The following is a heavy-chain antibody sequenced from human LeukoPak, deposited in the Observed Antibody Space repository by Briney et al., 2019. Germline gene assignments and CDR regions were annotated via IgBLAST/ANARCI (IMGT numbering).Heavy chain of an antibody. J-gene: IGHJ4*02. CDR2: ISYSGST. CDR3: AYGFDY. D-gene: IGHD3-10*01. V-gene: IGHV4-59*08. Sequence: SETLSLTCTVSGGSISGHYWHWIRQPPGKGLEWIGYISYSGSTDYNPSLKSRVTISLDTSKNQFSLKLSSVTAADTAVYYCAYGFDYWGQGTLVTVSS. CDR1: GGSISGHY.